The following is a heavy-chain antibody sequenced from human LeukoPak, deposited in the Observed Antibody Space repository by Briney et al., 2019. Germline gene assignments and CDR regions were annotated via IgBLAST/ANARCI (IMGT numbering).Heavy chain of an antibody. Sequence: ASVKVSCKASGYTFTSYGISWVRQAPGQGLEWMGWINTNTGNPTYAQGFTGRFVFSLDTSVSTAYLQISSLKAEETAVYYCARVPQSYCSGGSCYFFDYWGQGTLVTVSS. CDR2: INTNTGNP. D-gene: IGHD2-15*01. V-gene: IGHV7-4-1*02. CDR1: GYTFTSYG. CDR3: ARVPQSYCSGGSCYFFDY. J-gene: IGHJ4*02.